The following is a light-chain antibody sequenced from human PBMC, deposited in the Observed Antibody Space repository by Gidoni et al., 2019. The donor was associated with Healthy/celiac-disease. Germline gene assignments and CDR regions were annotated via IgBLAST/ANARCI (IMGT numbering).Light chain of an antibody. V-gene: IGKV3-15*01. J-gene: IGKJ5*01. CDR3: QQYNNCPSIT. Sequence: EIVMTQSPATLSVAPGERATLSCRARQSDSSNLAWYQQKPGQAPSHLIYGASTRSTGIPARCIGSGSETEFSLTISSLQSEDFAVNYYQQYNNCPSITFGQGTRLEIK. CDR1: QSDSSN. CDR2: GAS.